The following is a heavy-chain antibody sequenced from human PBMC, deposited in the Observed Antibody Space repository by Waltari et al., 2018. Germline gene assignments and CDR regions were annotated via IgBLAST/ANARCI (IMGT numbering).Heavy chain of an antibody. J-gene: IGHJ4*02. D-gene: IGHD3-22*01. V-gene: IGHV5-51*01. CDR3: ARQGYYYDRSGAFDY. Sequence: DVQLVQSGAEVKKPGESLKISCKASGYSFINYWVAWVRQMPGKGLEWMGIIEPGDSDTRYSPSFQGQVTMSVDKSSNTAYLEWGSLKASDSGIYFCARQGYYYDRSGAFDYWGQGTQVTVS. CDR2: IEPGDSDT. CDR1: GYSFINYW.